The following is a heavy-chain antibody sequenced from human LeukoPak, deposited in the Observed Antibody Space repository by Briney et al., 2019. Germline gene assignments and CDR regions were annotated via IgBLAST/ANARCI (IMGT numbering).Heavy chain of an antibody. J-gene: IGHJ6*02. V-gene: IGHV3-66*01. CDR3: ARTVTFDGMDV. CDR1: GFTVSSNY. Sequence: PWGSLRLSCAASGFTVSSNYMSWVRQAPGKGLEWVSFIYSCGSTYHSDSVKDRFTISRDNSKHTLYLQMNSLRAEDTAVYYCARTVTFDGMDVWGQGTTVTVSS. CDR2: IYSCGST. D-gene: IGHD4-17*01.